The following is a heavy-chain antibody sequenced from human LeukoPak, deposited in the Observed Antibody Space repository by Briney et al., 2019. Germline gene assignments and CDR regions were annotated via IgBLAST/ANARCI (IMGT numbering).Heavy chain of an antibody. J-gene: IGHJ4*02. CDR2: ISSSSSYI. CDR1: GFTFSSYS. V-gene: IGHV3-21*01. D-gene: IGHD2-2*01. CDR3: ARVRGSGIVVVPAAKYFDY. Sequence: GGSLRLSCAAYGFTFSSYSMNWVRQAPGKGLEWVSSISSSSSYIYYADSVKGRFTISRDNAKNSLYLQMNSLRAEDTAVYYCARVRGSGIVVVPAAKYFDYWGQGTLVTVSS.